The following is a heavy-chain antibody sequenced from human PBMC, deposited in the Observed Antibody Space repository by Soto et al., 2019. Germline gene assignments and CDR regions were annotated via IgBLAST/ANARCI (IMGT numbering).Heavy chain of an antibody. CDR1: GGSISSGHYY. J-gene: IGHJ4*02. D-gene: IGHD2-21*02. Sequence: QVHLQESGPGLVKPSQTLSLTCRVSGGSISSGHYYWSWIRQHPGKALEWLGFIYHSGTTSYNPSLEGRITISADSSENQFSLNLTSATAADTAMYYCARVLGDHEEGQFDCWGQGTLVTVS. CDR3: ARVLGDHEEGQFDC. V-gene: IGHV4-31*03. CDR2: IYHSGTT.